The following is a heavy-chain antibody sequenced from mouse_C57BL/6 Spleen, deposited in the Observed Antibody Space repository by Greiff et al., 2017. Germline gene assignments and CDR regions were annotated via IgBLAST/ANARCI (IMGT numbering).Heavy chain of an antibody. CDR1: GFTFSSYT. V-gene: IGHV5-9*01. D-gene: IGHD2-4*01. Sequence: EVQRVESGGGLVKPGGSLKLSCAASGFTFSSYTMSWVRQTPEKRLEWVATISGGGGNTYYPDSVKGRFTISRDNAKNTLYLQMSSLRSEDTALYYCARDDYDGYAMDYWGQGTSVTVSS. CDR3: ARDDYDGYAMDY. J-gene: IGHJ4*01. CDR2: ISGGGGNT.